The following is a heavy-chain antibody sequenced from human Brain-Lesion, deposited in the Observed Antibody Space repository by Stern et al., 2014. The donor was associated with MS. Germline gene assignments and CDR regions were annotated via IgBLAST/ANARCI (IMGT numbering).Heavy chain of an antibody. Sequence: QVQLGQSGPGLVKPSPTLSLTCTVSGGSISSGGYSWSWLRQPPGQGLAWAGYIYHTGSTYYNPSLKSRLDISVDTSKNQFSLKVRSVTAADTAVYYCARIGDDDGDFRLCYWGQGTLVTVSS. CDR1: GGSISSGGYS. CDR3: ARIGDDDGDFRLCY. J-gene: IGHJ4*02. V-gene: IGHV4-31*03. D-gene: IGHD4-17*01. CDR2: IYHTGST.